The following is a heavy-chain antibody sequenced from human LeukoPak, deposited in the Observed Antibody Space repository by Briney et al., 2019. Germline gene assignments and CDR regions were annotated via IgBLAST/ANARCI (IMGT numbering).Heavy chain of an antibody. D-gene: IGHD2-2*02. V-gene: IGHV4-59*01. CDR1: GGSISSYY. CDR3: ARADIVVVPAAIRGAFDI. CDR2: IYYSGST. J-gene: IGHJ3*02. Sequence: PSETLSLTCTVSGGSISSYYWSWIRQPPGKGLEWIGYIYYSGSTNYNPSLKSRVTISVDTSKNQFSLKLSSVTAADTAVYYCARADIVVVPAAIRGAFDIWGQGTMVTVPS.